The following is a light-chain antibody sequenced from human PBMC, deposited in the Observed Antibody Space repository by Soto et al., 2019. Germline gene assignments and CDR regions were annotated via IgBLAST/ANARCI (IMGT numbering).Light chain of an antibody. CDR3: QQYGGSPKT. J-gene: IGKJ1*01. CDR1: QSVSKY. Sequence: EIVLTQSPGTLALSPGEGATLSCRASQSVSKYLAWYQQKPGQAPRLLIYGASSRATGIPDSFSGSGSGTDFTLTISRLEHEDFAVYYCQQYGGSPKTFGKGTRWIS. V-gene: IGKV3-20*01. CDR2: GAS.